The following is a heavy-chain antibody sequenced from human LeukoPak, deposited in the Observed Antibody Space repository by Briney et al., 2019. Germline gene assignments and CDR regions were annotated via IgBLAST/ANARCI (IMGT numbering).Heavy chain of an antibody. CDR2: ISGSGGST. CDR1: GFTFGDYA. D-gene: IGHD3-10*01. CDR3: ATPYYYGSGSYYNYWYFDL. Sequence: GGSLRLSCTASGFTFGDYAMSWVRQAPGKGLEWVSAISGSGGSTYYADSVKGRFTISRDNSKNTLYLQMNSLRAEDTAVYYCATPYYYGSGSYYNYWYFDLWGRGTLVTVSS. V-gene: IGHV3-23*01. J-gene: IGHJ2*01.